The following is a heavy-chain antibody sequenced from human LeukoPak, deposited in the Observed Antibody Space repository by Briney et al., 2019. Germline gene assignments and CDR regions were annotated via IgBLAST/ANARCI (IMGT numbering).Heavy chain of an antibody. D-gene: IGHD3-22*01. CDR1: GFTFSSYA. CDR2: ISYDGSNK. V-gene: IGHV3-30-3*01. J-gene: IGHJ4*02. CDR3: ARGSYDSSATVDY. Sequence: GGSLSLSCAASGFTFSSYAMHWVRQAPGKGLEWVAVISYDGSNKYYADSVKGRFTISRDNSKNTLYLQMNSLRAEDTAVYYCARGSYDSSATVDYWGQGTLVTVSS.